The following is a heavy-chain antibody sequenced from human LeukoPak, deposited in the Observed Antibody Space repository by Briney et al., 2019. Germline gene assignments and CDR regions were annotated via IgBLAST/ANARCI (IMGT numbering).Heavy chain of an antibody. V-gene: IGHV1-18*04. CDR3: ARYIVATSPFDY. D-gene: IGHD5-12*01. CDR1: GYTFSSYG. Sequence: ASVKVSCKASGYTFSSYGISWVRQAPGLGLEWMGWISTYNGNTNYAQNLQGRVTMTTDTSTSTAYMELRSLRSDDTAVYYCARYIVATSPFDYWGQGTLVTVSS. J-gene: IGHJ4*02. CDR2: ISTYNGNT.